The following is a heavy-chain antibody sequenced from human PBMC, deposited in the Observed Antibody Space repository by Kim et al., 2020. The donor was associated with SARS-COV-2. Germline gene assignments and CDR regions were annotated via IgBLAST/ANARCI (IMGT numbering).Heavy chain of an antibody. V-gene: IGHV4-34*01. Sequence: SETLSLTCAVYGGSFSGYYWSWIRQPPGKGLEWIGEINHSGSTNYNPSLKSRVTISVDTSKNQFSLKLSSVTAADTAVYYCARGSQLRPSRYGMRYGSGSYTFDYWGQGTLVTVSS. J-gene: IGHJ4*02. CDR1: GGSFSGYY. CDR2: INHSGST. CDR3: ARGSQLRPSRYGMRYGSGSYTFDY. D-gene: IGHD3-10*01.